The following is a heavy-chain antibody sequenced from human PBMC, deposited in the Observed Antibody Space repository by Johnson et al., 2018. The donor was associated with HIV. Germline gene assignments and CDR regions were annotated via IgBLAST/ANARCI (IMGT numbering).Heavy chain of an antibody. J-gene: IGHJ3*02. V-gene: IGHV3-20*04. CDR3: ARVGESDAFDI. D-gene: IGHD3-16*01. CDR1: GFTFSSYG. CDR2: INWNGGST. Sequence: EVQLVESGGGVVQPGRSLRLSCAASGFTFSSYGMHWVRQAPGKGLEWVSGINWNGGSTGYADSVKGRFTISRDNAKNSLYLQMNSLRAEDTALYYCARVGESDAFDIWGQGTMVTVAS.